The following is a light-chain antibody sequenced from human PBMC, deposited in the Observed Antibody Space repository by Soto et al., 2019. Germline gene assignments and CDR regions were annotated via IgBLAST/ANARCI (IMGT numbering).Light chain of an antibody. CDR3: SSYTSSSTRV. CDR2: GVS. V-gene: IGLV2-14*01. CDR1: SSDVGGYNY. Sequence: QSVLPQPASVSGSPGQSITISCTGTSSDVGGYNYVSWSQQHPGKAPKLMIYGVSNRPSWVSNRFSGSKSGNTASLTISGLQAEDEADYYCSSYTSSSTRVFGTGTRSPS. J-gene: IGLJ1*01.